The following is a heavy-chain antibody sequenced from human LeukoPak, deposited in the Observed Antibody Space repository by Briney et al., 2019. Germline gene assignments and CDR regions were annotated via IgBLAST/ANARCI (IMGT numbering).Heavy chain of an antibody. CDR1: GGSISSGSYY. CDR3: ARQGNWGSAWYFEL. D-gene: IGHD7-27*01. CDR2: IYTSGST. J-gene: IGHJ2*01. Sequence: SETLSLTCTVSGGSISSGSYYWSWIRQPAGKGLEWIGRIYTSGSTNYNPSLKSRVTISVDTSKNQFSLKLSSVTAADTAVYYCARQGNWGSAWYFELWGRGTLVTVSS. V-gene: IGHV4-61*02.